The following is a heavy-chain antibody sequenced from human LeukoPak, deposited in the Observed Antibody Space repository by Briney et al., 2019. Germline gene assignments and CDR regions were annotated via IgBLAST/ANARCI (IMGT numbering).Heavy chain of an antibody. CDR2: LNPNTLVT. CDR1: GYTFTGYY. Sequence: ASVKVSCKASGYTFTGYYIHWVRQAPGQGLEWMGWLNPNTLVTKYAQHFQGRVSMTWDTSISTGYMDLHSLTSDDTAVYYCARKDGGRDGMDVWGQGTTVTVSS. CDR3: ARKDGGRDGMDV. D-gene: IGHD4-23*01. V-gene: IGHV1-2*02. J-gene: IGHJ6*02.